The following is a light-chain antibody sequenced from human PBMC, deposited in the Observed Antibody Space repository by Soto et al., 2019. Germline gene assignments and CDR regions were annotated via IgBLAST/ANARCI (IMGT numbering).Light chain of an antibody. Sequence: QSALTQPPSASGSPGQSVTISCTGTSSDVGGYNYVSWYQRHPGKAPKLMIYDVSKRPSGVPDRFSGSKSGNTASLTVSGLQAEDEADYYCSSYAGTNTYVFGTGTKLTVL. CDR3: SSYAGTNTYV. CDR2: DVS. J-gene: IGLJ1*01. V-gene: IGLV2-8*01. CDR1: SSDVGGYNY.